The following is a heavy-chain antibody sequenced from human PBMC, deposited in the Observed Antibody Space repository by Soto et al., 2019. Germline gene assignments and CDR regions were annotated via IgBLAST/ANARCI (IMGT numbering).Heavy chain of an antibody. J-gene: IGHJ4*02. Sequence: EVQLVESGGGLVQPGGSLRLSCAASGFTFSSYSMNWVRQAPGKGLEWVSYISSSSSTIYYADSVKGRFTISRDNAKNSLYLQMNSLRDEDTAVYYCARDLQYSSSSRRYFDYWGQGTLVIVSS. CDR3: ARDLQYSSSSRRYFDY. D-gene: IGHD6-6*01. CDR1: GFTFSSYS. CDR2: ISSSSSTI. V-gene: IGHV3-48*02.